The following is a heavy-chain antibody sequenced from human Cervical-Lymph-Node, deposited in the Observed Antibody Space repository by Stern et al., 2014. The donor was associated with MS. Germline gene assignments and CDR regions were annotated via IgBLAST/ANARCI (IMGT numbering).Heavy chain of an antibody. D-gene: IGHD4-17*01. Sequence: EMQLVESGGGLVKPGGSLRLSCAASGFTFSSYSMNWVRQAPGKGLEWVSFISSSSSYIYYADSVKGRFTISRDNAKNSLYLQMNSLRAEDTAVYYCARDFYGDYWYFDLWGRGTLVTVSS. CDR2: ISSSSSYI. V-gene: IGHV3-21*01. CDR3: ARDFYGDYWYFDL. CDR1: GFTFSSYS. J-gene: IGHJ2*01.